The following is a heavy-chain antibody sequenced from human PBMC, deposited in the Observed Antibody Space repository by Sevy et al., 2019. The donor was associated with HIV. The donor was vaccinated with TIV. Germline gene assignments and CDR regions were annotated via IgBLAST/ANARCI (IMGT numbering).Heavy chain of an antibody. V-gene: IGHV3-23*01. CDR1: GFTFSSYA. J-gene: IGHJ4*02. CDR3: AKARSSSSRGFDY. Sequence: GGSLRLSCAASGFTFSSYAMSWVRQAPGKGLEWVSAISGSGGSTYYADSVKGRFTISRDNSKNTLYLQMNSLRAEDRAVYYCAKARSSSSRGFDYWGQGTLVTVSS. D-gene: IGHD6-6*01. CDR2: ISGSGGST.